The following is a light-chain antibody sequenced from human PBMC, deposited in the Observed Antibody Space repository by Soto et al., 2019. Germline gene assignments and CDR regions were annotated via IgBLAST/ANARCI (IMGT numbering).Light chain of an antibody. V-gene: IGLV2-14*01. Sequence: QSALTQPASVSGSPGQSITISCTGTSSDVGGNHVSWYQQHPGKAPRLIIYDVSNRPSGISNRFSGSKSDNTASLTISGLHADDEADYYCSSHTSSSRYVFGTGTKLTVL. CDR2: DVS. CDR1: SSDVGGNH. CDR3: SSHTSSSRYV. J-gene: IGLJ1*01.